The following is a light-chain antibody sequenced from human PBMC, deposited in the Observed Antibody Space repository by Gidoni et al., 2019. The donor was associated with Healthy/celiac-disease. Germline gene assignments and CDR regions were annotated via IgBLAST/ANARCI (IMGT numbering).Light chain of an antibody. Sequence: DIQLTHYPSTLSASVGDRVTITCRASQSISSWLAWYQQKPGKAPKLLIYDASSLESGVPSTFSGSGSGTEFTLTISSLQPDDFATYYCQQYNSFSVLTFGGGTKVEIK. CDR2: DAS. CDR1: QSISSW. V-gene: IGKV1-5*01. CDR3: QQYNSFSVLT. J-gene: IGKJ4*01.